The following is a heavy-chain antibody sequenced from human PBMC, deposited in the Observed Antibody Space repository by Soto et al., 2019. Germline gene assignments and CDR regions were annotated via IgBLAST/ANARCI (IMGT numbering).Heavy chain of an antibody. CDR3: GGGGGWGSSTSRDIGYYYYYYGIDV. Sequence: GASVNVSCKASGYTFTGYYMLWVRQAPGQGLEWMGWSNPNSGGTNYAQKFQGRVTMTRDTSISTPYVELSRLRSDDEAVYYCGGGGGWGSSTSRDIGYYYYYYGIDVWGQGTTVTVSS. CDR2: SNPNSGGT. J-gene: IGHJ6*02. D-gene: IGHD2-2*01. V-gene: IGHV1-2*02. CDR1: GYTFTGYY.